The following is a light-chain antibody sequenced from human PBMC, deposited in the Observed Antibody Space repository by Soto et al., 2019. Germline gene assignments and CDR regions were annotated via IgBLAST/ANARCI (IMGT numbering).Light chain of an antibody. V-gene: IGKV1-27*01. Sequence: IHMTHSPSCLSASCGDIVTITCRASQGISNFLAWYQQKPGKVPKLLIYGSSTLQSGVPSRFSGSGSGTDFTLTISSLQPEDVAIYYCQKYDSDPRTFGQGTKVDTK. CDR1: QGISNF. J-gene: IGKJ1*01. CDR2: GSS. CDR3: QKYDSDPRT.